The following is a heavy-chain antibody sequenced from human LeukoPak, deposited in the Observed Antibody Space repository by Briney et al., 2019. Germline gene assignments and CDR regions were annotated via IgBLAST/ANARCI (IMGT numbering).Heavy chain of an antibody. V-gene: IGHV4-4*07. Sequence: SETLSLTCIVSGGSISNYYWSWIRQPAGKGLEWIGRIYTSGTTHYNPSLKSRVTMSVDTSKNQFSLNLSSVTAADTAVYYCARFSSIAAAFDYWGLGTLVTVSS. CDR3: ARFSSIAAAFDY. J-gene: IGHJ4*02. D-gene: IGHD6-13*01. CDR1: GGSISNYY. CDR2: IYTSGTT.